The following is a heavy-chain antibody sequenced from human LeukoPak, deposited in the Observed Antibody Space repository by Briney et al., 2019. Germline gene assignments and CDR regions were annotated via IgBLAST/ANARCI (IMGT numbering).Heavy chain of an antibody. D-gene: IGHD3-22*01. CDR3: AREIGGGLHYFHS. J-gene: IGHJ4*02. CDR2: INSDGSST. Sequence: GGSLRLSCAASGFTFSIYWMHWVRQAPGKGLVWVSRINSDGSSTSYADSVKGRFTISRDNSQNTLYLQMNSLRAEDTPMYYCAREIGGGLHYFHSWGQGTPVTVS. V-gene: IGHV3-74*01. CDR1: GFTFSIYW.